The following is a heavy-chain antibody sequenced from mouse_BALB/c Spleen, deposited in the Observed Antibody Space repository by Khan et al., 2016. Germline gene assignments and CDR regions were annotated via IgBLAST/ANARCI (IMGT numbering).Heavy chain of an antibody. J-gene: IGHJ3*01. V-gene: IGHV1-7*01. CDR3: AKGRIRGWFAY. CDR2: INPSTGYT. CDR1: GYTFTSYW. D-gene: IGHD1-1*01. Sequence: QVQLQQSGAELAKPGASVKMSCKASGYTFTSYWMHWVKQRPGQGLEWIGYINPSTGYTEYNQKFKDKATLTADKSSSTAYMQLSSLTSEDSAVYYWAKGRIRGWFAYWGQGTLVTVSA.